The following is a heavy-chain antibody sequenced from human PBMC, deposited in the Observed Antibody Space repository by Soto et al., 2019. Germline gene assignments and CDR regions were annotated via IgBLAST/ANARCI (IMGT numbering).Heavy chain of an antibody. V-gene: IGHV4-34*01. D-gene: IGHD3-16*01. CDR2: INHSGST. Sequence: QVQLQQCGAGLLKPSETLSLTCAVYGGSFSGYYWSWIRQPPGKGLEWIGEINHSGSTNYNPSLKSRVTKSVDTSKKQFSLKLSYVTAADTAGYYCACGPPWRGHFDLWGRGTLVTGSS. CDR1: GGSFSGYY. J-gene: IGHJ2*01. CDR3: ACGPPWRGHFDL.